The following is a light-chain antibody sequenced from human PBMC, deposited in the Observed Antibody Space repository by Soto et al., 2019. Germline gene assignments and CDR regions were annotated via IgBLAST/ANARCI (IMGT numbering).Light chain of an antibody. J-gene: IGKJ4*01. CDR2: GAS. CDR1: QSVSSN. Sequence: IMMTQSPATLSVSPGERATLSCRASQSVSSNLAWYQQKPGQAPRLLIYGASNRATGIPARFSGSGSGTDFTLTISSLEPEDFAVYYCQQRSNWLTFGGGTKVDIK. V-gene: IGKV3-11*01. CDR3: QQRSNWLT.